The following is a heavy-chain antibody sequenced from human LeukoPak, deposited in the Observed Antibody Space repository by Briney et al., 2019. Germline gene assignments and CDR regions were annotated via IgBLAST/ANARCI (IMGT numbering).Heavy chain of an antibody. J-gene: IGHJ4*02. CDR1: GFTFSNYA. CDR2: ISGSAVST. Sequence: GGSLRLSCAASGFTFSNYAITWVRQAPGKGLEWVSTISGSAVSTYYADSVKGRFTISRDNSKNTAYLQMNTLRAEDTAVYYCAKDSGYSFGLDYWGQGTLVTVSS. D-gene: IGHD5-18*01. CDR3: AKDSGYSFGLDY. V-gene: IGHV3-23*01.